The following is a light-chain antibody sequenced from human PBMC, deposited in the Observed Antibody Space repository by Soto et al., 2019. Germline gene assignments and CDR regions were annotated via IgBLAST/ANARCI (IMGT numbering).Light chain of an antibody. CDR2: GAS. CDR3: QQYNNRPPIT. V-gene: IGKV3-15*01. J-gene: IGKJ5*01. CDR1: QSVNSN. Sequence: EMVLTQSPGTLSVYTGERATLSCRASQSVNSNLSGYQQKPRQAPRLLIYGASTRATGSPARFSGSGSGTEFTPTISSLQSEDFSVYYCQQYNNRPPITFGQGRLLAIK.